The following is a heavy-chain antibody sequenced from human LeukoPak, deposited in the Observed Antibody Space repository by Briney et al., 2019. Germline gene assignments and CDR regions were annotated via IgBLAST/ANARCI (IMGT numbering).Heavy chain of an antibody. D-gene: IGHD5-24*01. CDR3: ARHGYNPVGFDI. V-gene: IGHV3-23*01. CDR1: GFTFSSYG. CDR2: ISGSGGST. Sequence: GGSLRLSCAASGFTFSSYGMSWVRQAPGKGLEWVSAISGSGGSTYYADSVKGRVTISRDNSKNTLYLQMNSLRAEDTAVYYCARHGYNPVGFDIWGQGTVVTVSS. J-gene: IGHJ3*02.